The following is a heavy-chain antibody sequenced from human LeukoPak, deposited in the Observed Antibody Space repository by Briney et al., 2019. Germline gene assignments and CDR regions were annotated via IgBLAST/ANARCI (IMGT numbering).Heavy chain of an antibody. D-gene: IGHD1-14*01. CDR2: IYSSGST. J-gene: IGHJ6*02. Sequence: SQTLSLTCTVSVGSISSDSYYWSSIRQPAGKGLEWIGRIYSSGSTNYNPSLKSRVTILVDTFKNQFSLKLSSVTAADTAVYYCARESWHLRTNYYYGMDVWGQGTTVTVSS. V-gene: IGHV4-61*02. CDR3: ARESWHLRTNYYYGMDV. CDR1: VGSISSDSYY.